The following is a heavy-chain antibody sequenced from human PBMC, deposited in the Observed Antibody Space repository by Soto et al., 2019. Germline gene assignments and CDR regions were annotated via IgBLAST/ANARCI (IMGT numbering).Heavy chain of an antibody. CDR3: AREYYGLLTGYYTDY. CDR1: GFPFSSYW. J-gene: IGHJ4*02. D-gene: IGHD3-9*01. CDR2: MSGDGVTT. V-gene: IGHV3-74*01. Sequence: EVQLVESGGDLVQRGGSLRLSCAASGFPFSSYWMHWVRHTPGKGLDWVARMSGDGVTTYYADSVTGRFTVSRDNAKKTQSLQISGLRAEDTAVYYCAREYYGLLTGYYTDYWGQGTLVSVSS.